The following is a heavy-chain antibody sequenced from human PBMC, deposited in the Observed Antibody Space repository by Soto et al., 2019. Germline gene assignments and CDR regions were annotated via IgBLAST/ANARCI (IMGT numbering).Heavy chain of an antibody. D-gene: IGHD6-6*01. CDR3: ARDQGSSTLRYYYYGMDV. CDR1: GFTFSDYY. Sequence: PGGSLRLSCAASGFTFSDYYMSWIRQAPGKGLEWVSYISSSGSTIYYADSVKGRFTISRDNAKNSLYLQMNSLRAEDTAVYYCARDQGSSTLRYYYYGMDVWGQGTTVTVSS. CDR2: ISSSGSTI. V-gene: IGHV3-11*01. J-gene: IGHJ6*02.